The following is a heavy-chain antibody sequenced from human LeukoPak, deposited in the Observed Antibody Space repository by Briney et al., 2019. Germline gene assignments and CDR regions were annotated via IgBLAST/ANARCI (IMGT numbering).Heavy chain of an antibody. D-gene: IGHD3-10*01. V-gene: IGHV1-2*02. J-gene: IGHJ4*02. Sequence: ASVKVSCKASGYAFTGYYMHWVRQAPGQGLEWMGWINPNSGGTNYAQKFQGRVTMTRDTSISTAYMELSRLRSDDTAVYYCARGKGGSGSYYLNVDYWGQGTLVTVSS. CDR3: ARGKGGSGSYYLNVDY. CDR1: GYAFTGYY. CDR2: INPNSGGT.